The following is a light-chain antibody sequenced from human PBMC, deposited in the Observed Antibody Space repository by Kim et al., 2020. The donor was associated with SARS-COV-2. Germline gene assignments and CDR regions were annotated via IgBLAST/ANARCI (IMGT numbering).Light chain of an antibody. Sequence: SASVGDRVTITCRASQYITTGLAWYQQKPGKAPKRLIYQASTLESGVPSRFSGSGSGTEFSLTISSLQPDDFATYYCQHYNSYPYTFGQGTKLEI. CDR3: QHYNSYPYT. J-gene: IGKJ2*01. V-gene: IGKV1-5*01. CDR1: QYITTG. CDR2: QAS.